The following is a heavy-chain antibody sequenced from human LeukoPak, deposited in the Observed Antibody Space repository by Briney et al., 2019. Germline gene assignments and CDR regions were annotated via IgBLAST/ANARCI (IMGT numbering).Heavy chain of an antibody. Sequence: ASVKVSCKASGYTISSYGISWVRQAPGQGLEWMGWISAYNGNTNYAQKLQGRVTMTTDTSTSTAFMELRSLRSDDTAVYYCARDAKKYYYDSSGYYYWGQGTLVTVSS. V-gene: IGHV1-18*01. J-gene: IGHJ4*02. D-gene: IGHD3-22*01. CDR1: GYTISSYG. CDR3: ARDAKKYYYDSSGYYY. CDR2: ISAYNGNT.